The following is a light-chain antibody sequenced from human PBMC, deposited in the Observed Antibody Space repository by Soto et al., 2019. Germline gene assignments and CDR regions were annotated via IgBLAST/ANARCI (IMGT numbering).Light chain of an antibody. CDR3: QQFNNYPLT. CDR1: QGISSA. V-gene: IGKV1D-13*01. J-gene: IGKJ4*01. Sequence: AIQLTQSPSSLSASVGDRVTITCRASQGISSALAWYQHKPGKAPKLLIYDASSLESGVPSRFSGSGSGTDFTLTISSLQPEDFATYYCQQFNNYPLTFGGGTKVEIK. CDR2: DAS.